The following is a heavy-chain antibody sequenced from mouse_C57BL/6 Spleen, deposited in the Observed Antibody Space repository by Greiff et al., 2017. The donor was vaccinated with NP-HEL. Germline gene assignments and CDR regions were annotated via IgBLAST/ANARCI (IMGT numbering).Heavy chain of an antibody. V-gene: IGHV3-6*01. J-gene: IGHJ1*03. Sequence: EVQLQESGPGLVKPSPSLSLTCSVTGYSITSCYYWNWIRQPPGNKLEWMGYIRYDGSNNYNPSFKNRITMTRDTSKNQFFLKLNSVTTEDTATYYCAGVSVTTWGYWYFDVWGTGTTVTVSS. D-gene: IGHD2-5*01. CDR1: GYSITSCYY. CDR3: AGVSVTTWGYWYFDV. CDR2: IRYDGSN.